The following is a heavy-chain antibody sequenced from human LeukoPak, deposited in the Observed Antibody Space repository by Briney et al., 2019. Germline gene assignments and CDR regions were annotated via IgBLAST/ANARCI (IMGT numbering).Heavy chain of an antibody. CDR2: ISGSGYTT. Sequence: PGGSLRLSCAASGFTFRDCGMSWVRQAPGKGLEWVSSISGSGYTTYYADSVKGRFTISRDNSKATLLPHMSSLRVEDTAVYYCAKGDPAAWPESWVDHWGQGTLVTVSS. V-gene: IGHV3-23*01. CDR1: GFTFRDCG. J-gene: IGHJ5*02. D-gene: IGHD6-13*01. CDR3: AKGDPAAWPESWVDH.